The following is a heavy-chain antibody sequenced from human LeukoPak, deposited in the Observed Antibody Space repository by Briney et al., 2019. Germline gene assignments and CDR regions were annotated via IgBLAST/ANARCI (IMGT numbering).Heavy chain of an antibody. J-gene: IGHJ4*02. CDR3: ARSGEAVAGHFDY. CDR1: GYSFTSYW. Sequence: GESLQISCKGSGYSFTSYWIGWVRQLPGKGLEWMGIIYPGDSDTRYSPSFQGQVTISADKSISTAYLQWSSLKASDTAMYYCARSGEAVAGHFDYWGQGTLVTVSS. D-gene: IGHD6-19*01. V-gene: IGHV5-51*01. CDR2: IYPGDSDT.